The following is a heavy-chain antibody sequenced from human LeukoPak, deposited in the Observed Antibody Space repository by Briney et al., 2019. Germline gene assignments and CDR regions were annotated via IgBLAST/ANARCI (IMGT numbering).Heavy chain of an antibody. CDR2: ISGSGGST. V-gene: IGHV3-23*01. J-gene: IGHJ4*02. CDR3: AKVGSGWFHTFDY. Sequence: PGGSLRLSCAASGFTFSSYAMSWVRQGPGKGLEWVSAISGSGGSTYYADSVKGRFTISRDNSKNTLYLQMNSLRAEDTAVYYCAKVGSGWFHTFDYWGQGTLVTVSS. CDR1: GFTFSSYA. D-gene: IGHD6-19*01.